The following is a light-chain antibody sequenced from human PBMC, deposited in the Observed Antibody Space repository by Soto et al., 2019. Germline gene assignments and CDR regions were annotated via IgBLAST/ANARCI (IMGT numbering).Light chain of an antibody. CDR1: QSISSW. J-gene: IGKJ2*01. V-gene: IGKV1-5*01. CDR3: QQYNSYSGT. Sequence: DIQMTQSPSTLSASVGDRVTITCRASQSISSWLAWYQQKPGKAPKLLIYDASSLDSGVPSRFSGSGSGTEFTLPISSLQPDDFATYYCQQYNSYSGTFGQGTKLEIK. CDR2: DAS.